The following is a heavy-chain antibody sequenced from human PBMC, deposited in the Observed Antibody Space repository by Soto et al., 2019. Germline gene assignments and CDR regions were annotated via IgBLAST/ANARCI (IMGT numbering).Heavy chain of an antibody. CDR2: IYYSGST. V-gene: IGHV4-59*01. CDR3: ARFVQDIVVVPAAQGPYYYYYYYMDV. D-gene: IGHD2-2*01. CDR1: GGYISSYY. J-gene: IGHJ6*03. Sequence: SETLSLTCTVSGGYISSYYWSWIRQPPGKGLEWIGYIYYSGSTNYNPSLKSRVTISVDTSKNQFSLKLSSVTAADTAVYYCARFVQDIVVVPAAQGPYYYYYYYMDVWGKGTTVTVSS.